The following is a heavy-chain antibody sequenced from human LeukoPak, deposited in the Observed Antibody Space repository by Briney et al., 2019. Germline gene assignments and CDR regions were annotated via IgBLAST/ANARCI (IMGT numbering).Heavy chain of an antibody. J-gene: IGHJ3*02. CDR2: ISAYNGNT. Sequence: ASVKVSCKASGYTFTSYGISWVRQAPGRGLEWMGWISAYNGNTNYAQKLQGRVTMTTDTSTSTAYMELRSLRSDDTAVYYCARVYYYDSSGYYLDAFDIWGQGTMVTVSS. V-gene: IGHV1-18*01. CDR1: GYTFTSYG. D-gene: IGHD3-22*01. CDR3: ARVYYYDSSGYYLDAFDI.